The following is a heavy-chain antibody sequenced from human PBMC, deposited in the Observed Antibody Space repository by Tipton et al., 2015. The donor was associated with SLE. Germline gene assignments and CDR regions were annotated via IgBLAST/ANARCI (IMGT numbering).Heavy chain of an antibody. Sequence: TLSLTCAVYGGSFSGYYWSWIRQPPGKGLEWIGEINHSGSTNYNPSLKSRVTISLDTSKNQFSLKLSSVTAADTAVYYCARGDGYNFDYWGQGTLVTVPS. V-gene: IGHV4-34*01. CDR1: GGSFSGYY. CDR3: ARGDGYNFDY. D-gene: IGHD5-24*01. J-gene: IGHJ4*02. CDR2: INHSGST.